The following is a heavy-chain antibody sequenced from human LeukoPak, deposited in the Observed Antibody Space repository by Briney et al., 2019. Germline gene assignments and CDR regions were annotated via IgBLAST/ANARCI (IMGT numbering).Heavy chain of an antibody. Sequence: GGSLRLSCAASGFTFSSYAMHWVRQAPGKGLEWVAVISYDGSNKYYADSVKGRFTISRDNSKNTLYLQMNSLRAEDTALYYCAKARGSTIGDYYFDYWGQGTLVTVSS. CDR1: GFTFSSYA. D-gene: IGHD2-21*02. V-gene: IGHV3-30-3*01. CDR2: ISYDGSNK. CDR3: AKARGSTIGDYYFDY. J-gene: IGHJ4*02.